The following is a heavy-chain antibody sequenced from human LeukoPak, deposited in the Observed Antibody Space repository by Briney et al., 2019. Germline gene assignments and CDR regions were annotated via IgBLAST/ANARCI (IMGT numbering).Heavy chain of an antibody. J-gene: IGHJ4*02. CDR1: GFTFSSYG. Sequence: GGSLRLSCAASGFTFSSYGMHWVRQAPGKGLEWVAFIRYDGSNKYYADSVKGRFTISRDNSKNTLYLQMNSLRVEDTAVYYCAKAGMTRFDYWGQGIMVAVSS. CDR3: AKAGMTRFDY. CDR2: IRYDGSNK. V-gene: IGHV3-30*02. D-gene: IGHD1-20*01.